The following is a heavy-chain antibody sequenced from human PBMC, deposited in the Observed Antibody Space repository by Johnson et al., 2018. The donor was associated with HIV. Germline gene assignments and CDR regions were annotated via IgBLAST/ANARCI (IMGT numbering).Heavy chain of an antibody. D-gene: IGHD6-6*01. CDR3: ARDRGYSSSSANAFDI. V-gene: IGHV3-66*02. CDR1: GFTFDDYG. CDR2: IYSGGST. Sequence: EVQLVESGGGVVRPGGSLRLSCAASGFTFDDYGMSWVRQAPGKGLEWVSGIYSGGSTYYAASVKGRFTISRDNSKNTLYLQMNSLRAEDTAVYYCARDRGYSSSSANAFDIWGQGTMVTVSS. J-gene: IGHJ3*02.